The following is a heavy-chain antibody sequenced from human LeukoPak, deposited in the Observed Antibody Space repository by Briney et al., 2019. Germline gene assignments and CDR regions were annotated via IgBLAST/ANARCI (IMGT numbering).Heavy chain of an antibody. J-gene: IGHJ4*02. Sequence: GRSLRLSCAASGFTFSSYGIHWVRQAPGKGLEWVAVISFDGSNKYYADSVKGRFTISRDNSKNTVYLQMNSLRAEDTAVYYCATQQRTRYDVKYYFDNWGQGTLVTVSS. D-gene: IGHD1-1*01. CDR2: ISFDGSNK. V-gene: IGHV3-30*03. CDR1: GFTFSSYG. CDR3: ATQQRTRYDVKYYFDN.